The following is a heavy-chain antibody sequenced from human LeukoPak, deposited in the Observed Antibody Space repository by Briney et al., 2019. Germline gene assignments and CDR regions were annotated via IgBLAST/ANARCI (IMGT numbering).Heavy chain of an antibody. CDR2: IGPTGTDR. V-gene: IGHV3-21*04. J-gene: IGHJ4*02. Sequence: GGSLRLSCAASGFTFSSCGFNWVRQAPGKGLEWVSSIGPTGTDRYYADSVRGRFTISRDNAKKSLYLQMNSLKAEDTALYYCARGDRSGWYFDYWGQGILVTVSS. CDR1: GFTFSSCG. D-gene: IGHD6-19*01. CDR3: ARGDRSGWYFDY.